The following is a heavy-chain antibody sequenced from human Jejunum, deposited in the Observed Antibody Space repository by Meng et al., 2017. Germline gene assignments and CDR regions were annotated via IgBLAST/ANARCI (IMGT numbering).Heavy chain of an antibody. D-gene: IGHD6-13*01. V-gene: IGHV3-23*01. J-gene: IGHJ6*02. Sequence: GGSLRLSCGASGFTFRSYAMSWVRQAPGKGLEGVSAISGSGDTTYYADSVKGRFTISRDNSKNTLDLQMNSLRGDDTGVYYCAKAPAAAGSYYYYGMDLWGQGTTVTVSS. CDR1: GFTFRSYA. CDR3: AKAPAAAGSYYYYGMDL. CDR2: ISGSGDTT.